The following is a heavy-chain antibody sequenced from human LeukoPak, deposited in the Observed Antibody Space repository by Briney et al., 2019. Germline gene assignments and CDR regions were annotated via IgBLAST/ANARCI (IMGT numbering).Heavy chain of an antibody. CDR3: AKDPPRRDFWSGHNWFDP. CDR1: GFTFSSYA. D-gene: IGHD3-3*01. V-gene: IGHV3-23*01. J-gene: IGHJ5*02. Sequence: PGGSLRLSCAASGFTFSSYAMSWVRQAPGKGLEWVSAISGSGGSTYYADSVKGRFTISGDNSKNTLYLQMNSLRAEDTAVYYCAKDPPRRDFWSGHNWFDPWGQGTLVTVSS. CDR2: ISGSGGST.